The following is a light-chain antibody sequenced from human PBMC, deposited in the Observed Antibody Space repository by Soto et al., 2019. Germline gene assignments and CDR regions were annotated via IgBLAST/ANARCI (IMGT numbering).Light chain of an antibody. CDR3: QDCHSDAGT. CDR1: PSISTW. J-gene: IGKJ1*01. CDR2: DAF. Sequence: DIQMTQSPSTLSASVGDRVIITCRASPSISTWLAWYQQTPGKAPKLLIYDAFTLESGVPSRFSGSGSGTEFSLTISSLHPDDSATDYGQDCHSDAGTFGQGTKVEIK. V-gene: IGKV1-5*01.